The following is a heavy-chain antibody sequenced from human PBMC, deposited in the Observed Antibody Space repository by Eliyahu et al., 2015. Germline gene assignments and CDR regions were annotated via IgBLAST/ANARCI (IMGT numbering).Heavy chain of an antibody. CDR2: IYSGGTT. J-gene: IGHJ4*02. Sequence: EVQLVESGGGLIQPGGSLXLSXAAXGFTVSTTYMSWVRQAPGKGLEWVSIIYSGGTTYYADSVKGRFTISRDNSKNTVHLHMNSLRAEDTAIYYCAREGYSFNSYWGQGTLVTVSS. V-gene: IGHV3-53*01. CDR3: AREGYSFNSY. CDR1: GFTVSTTY. D-gene: IGHD5-18*01.